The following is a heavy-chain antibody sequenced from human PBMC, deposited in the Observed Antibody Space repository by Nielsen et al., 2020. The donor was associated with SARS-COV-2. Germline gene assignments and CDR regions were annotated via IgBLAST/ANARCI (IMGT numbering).Heavy chain of an antibody. Sequence: GGSLRLSCAASGFTFSSYSMNWVRQAPGKGLEWVSSISSSSSYIYYADSVKGRFTISRDNAKNSLYLQMNSLRAEDTAVYYCARDRGDSSGYFFYWGQGTLVTVSS. V-gene: IGHV3-21*01. D-gene: IGHD3-22*01. J-gene: IGHJ4*02. CDR2: ISSSSSYI. CDR3: ARDRGDSSGYFFY. CDR1: GFTFSSYS.